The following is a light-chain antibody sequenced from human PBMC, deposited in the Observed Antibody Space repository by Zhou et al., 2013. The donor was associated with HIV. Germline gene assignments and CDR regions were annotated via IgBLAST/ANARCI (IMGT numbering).Light chain of an antibody. V-gene: IGKV3-20*01. CDR2: GAS. CDR3: QQHGGSPLYT. CDR1: QSVVSAY. Sequence: EIVLTQSPGTLSLSPGERATLSCRASQSVVSAYLAWYQHKPGQAPRLLIFGASTRATGVPDRFSGSGSGTDFTLTISRLEPEDFAMYFCQQHGGSPLYTFGQGTKLEIK. J-gene: IGKJ2*01.